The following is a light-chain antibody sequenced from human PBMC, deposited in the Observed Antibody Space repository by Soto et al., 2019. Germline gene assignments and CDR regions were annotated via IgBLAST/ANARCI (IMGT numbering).Light chain of an antibody. Sequence: DIQMTQSPSSLTASVGDRVTITCQASQAIGNYLTWYQQKPGKAHKLLIYDASNLETGVPSRFSGSGSGTDFTFTINSLQPEDMATYYCQQYDDLPFTFGGGTKVEIK. V-gene: IGKV1-33*01. J-gene: IGKJ4*01. CDR1: QAIGNY. CDR2: DAS. CDR3: QQYDDLPFT.